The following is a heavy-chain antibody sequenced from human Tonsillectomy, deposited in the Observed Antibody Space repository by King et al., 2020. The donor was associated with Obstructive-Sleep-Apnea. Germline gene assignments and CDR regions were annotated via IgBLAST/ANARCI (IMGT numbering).Heavy chain of an antibody. CDR1: GGSLSGYY. J-gene: IGHJ4*02. V-gene: IGHV4-59*01. CDR3: ARVRAVAEPFDS. D-gene: IGHD6-19*01. CDR2: IYYSGST. Sequence: QLQESGPGLVKPSETLSLTCAVSGGSLSGYYWSWIRQPPGKGLECIGYIYYSGSTNYNPSLKSRVTISVDTSKNQFSLKLTSVTTADTAVYYCARVRAVAEPFDSWGQGTLVTVSS.